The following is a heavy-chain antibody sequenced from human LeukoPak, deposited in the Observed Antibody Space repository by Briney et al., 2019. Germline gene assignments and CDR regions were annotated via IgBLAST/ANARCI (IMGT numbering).Heavy chain of an antibody. CDR3: ARPGWEPGNRYFDL. J-gene: IGHJ2*01. D-gene: IGHD1-26*01. Sequence: PSETLSLTCTVSGGSISNYYWSWIRQPPGKGLEWIGYIYSSGSTSYDPSLRSRVAMSMDTSKNQFSLKLNSVTAADTAVHYCARPGWEPGNRYFDLWGRGTLVTVSS. V-gene: IGHV4-59*13. CDR1: GGSISNYY. CDR2: IYSSGST.